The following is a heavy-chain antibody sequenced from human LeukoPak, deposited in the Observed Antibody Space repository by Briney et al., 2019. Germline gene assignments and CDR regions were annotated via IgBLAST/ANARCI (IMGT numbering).Heavy chain of an antibody. CDR2: INPNGGGT. D-gene: IGHD1-26*01. CDR3: ARDSKGSYSKYGMDV. V-gene: IGHV1-46*01. J-gene: IGHJ6*02. CDR1: GCTFTSYH. Sequence: ASVKVSCKASGCTFTSYHLHWVRQAPRQGLEWVGIINPNGGGTNYAQKFQGRVTMTRDTSTSTVYMELSSLRSEDTAIYYWARDSKGSYSKYGMDVWGQGTTVTVSS.